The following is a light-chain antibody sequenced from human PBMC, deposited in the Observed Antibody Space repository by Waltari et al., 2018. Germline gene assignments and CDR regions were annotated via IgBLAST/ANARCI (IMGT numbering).Light chain of an antibody. J-gene: IGLJ2*01. CDR3: QSADSTGSDVV. CDR2: KDT. CDR1: ALTDQY. V-gene: IGLV3-25*03. Sequence: SYELTQPPPVTVSPGQTARIACSWYALTDQYVHRYQQRPGRAPVVVIYKDTKRPSGIPERFSGSSAGKTVTLTISGVQAEDESDYYCQSADSTGSDVVFGGGTKLTVL.